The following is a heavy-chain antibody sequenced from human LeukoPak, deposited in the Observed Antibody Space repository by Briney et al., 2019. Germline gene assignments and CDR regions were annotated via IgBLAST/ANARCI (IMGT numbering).Heavy chain of an antibody. CDR3: ARDPPFGSGWSQNFFDH. CDR2: ISYDGGNI. Sequence: GGSLRLSCAPSGFTFDSYAMHWVRQAPGKGLEWVAPISYDGGNIYYADSVKRRFTISRDNFKNTLYLQMNSLRTDDTAVYYYARDPPFGSGWSQNFFDHWGQGTLVSVSS. J-gene: IGHJ4*02. CDR1: GFTFDSYA. V-gene: IGHV3-30*04. D-gene: IGHD6-19*01.